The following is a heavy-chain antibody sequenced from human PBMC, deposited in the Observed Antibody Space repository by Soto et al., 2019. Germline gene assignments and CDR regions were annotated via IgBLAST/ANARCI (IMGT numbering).Heavy chain of an antibody. J-gene: IGHJ6*02. Sequence: QVQLQESGPGLVKPSGTLSLTCAVSGGPISSSNWWSWVRQPPGKGLEWIGEIYHSGSTNYNPSLKSRGTISVDKSKNQFSLKLSSVTAADTAVYYCARVVGGYYYGMDVWGQGTTVTVSS. D-gene: IGHD2-2*01. CDR2: IYHSGST. CDR1: GGPISSSNW. CDR3: ARVVGGYYYGMDV. V-gene: IGHV4-4*02.